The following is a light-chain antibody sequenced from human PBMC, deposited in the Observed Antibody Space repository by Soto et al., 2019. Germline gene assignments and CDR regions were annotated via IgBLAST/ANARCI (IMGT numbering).Light chain of an antibody. J-gene: IGKJ1*01. CDR1: QSISNW. Sequence: DIQMTQSPSTLSASVGDRVTITCRASQSISNWLAWYQQRPGKSPNLLIFDASKLQSGVPSRFSGSGSGTEFTLTISSLQPDDVANYYCQQFNSYSRVFGQGTKVEIK. CDR2: DAS. V-gene: IGKV1-5*01. CDR3: QQFNSYSRV.